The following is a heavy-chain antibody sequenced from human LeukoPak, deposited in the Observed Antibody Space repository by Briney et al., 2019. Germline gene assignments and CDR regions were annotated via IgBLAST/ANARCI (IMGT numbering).Heavy chain of an antibody. D-gene: IGHD6-13*01. V-gene: IGHV4-4*07. Sequence: SETLSLTCTVSGGSISSYYWSWIRQPAGKGLEWIGRIYTSGSTNYNPSLKSRVTMSVDTSKNQFSLKLSSVTAADTAVYYCAGRIAAAGYFDYWGQGTLVTVSS. CDR2: IYTSGST. J-gene: IGHJ4*02. CDR3: AGRIAAAGYFDY. CDR1: GGSISSYY.